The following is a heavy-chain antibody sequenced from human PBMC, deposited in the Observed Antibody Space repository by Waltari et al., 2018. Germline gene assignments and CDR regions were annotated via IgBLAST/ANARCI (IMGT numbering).Heavy chain of an antibody. D-gene: IGHD2-21*02. J-gene: IGHJ3*02. CDR3: ASCGGDCLGGFDI. Sequence: QVQLQESGPGLVKPSQTLSLTCTVSGDSVSSGDYSWTWIRQPPGKRLEWIGYIYDSGSTCYSPSLKSRVTISVDTSKNQFSLKLSSVTAADTAVYYCASCGGDCLGGFDIWGQGTMVTVSS. CDR1: GDSVSSGDYS. V-gene: IGHV4-30-4*07. CDR2: IYDSGST.